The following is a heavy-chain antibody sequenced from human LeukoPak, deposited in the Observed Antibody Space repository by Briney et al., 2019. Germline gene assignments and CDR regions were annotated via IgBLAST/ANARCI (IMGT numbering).Heavy chain of an antibody. CDR1: GGSISSYY. V-gene: IGHV4-59*01. Sequence: SETLSLTCTVSGGSISSYYWSWIRQPPGKGLDWIGYIYYSGNTNYNPSLKSRVTISVDTSKNQFSLKLSSVTAADTAVYYCASLGYCSSTSCPGDYYYYYMDVWGKGTTVTVSS. J-gene: IGHJ6*03. CDR2: IYYSGNT. D-gene: IGHD2-2*01. CDR3: ASLGYCSSTSCPGDYYYYYMDV.